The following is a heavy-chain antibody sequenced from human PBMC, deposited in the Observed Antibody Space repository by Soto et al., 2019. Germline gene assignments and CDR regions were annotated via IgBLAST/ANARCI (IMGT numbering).Heavy chain of an antibody. CDR2: IIPIFGTA. Sequence: ASVKVSCKASGGTFSSYAISWVRQAPRQGLEWMGGIIPIFGTANYAQKFQGRVTITADESTSTAYMELSSLRSEDTAVYYCARGPPVGTYYDFWSGYPPNYYYGMDVWGQGTTVTVSS. J-gene: IGHJ6*02. CDR1: GGTFSSYA. D-gene: IGHD3-3*01. CDR3: ARGPPVGTYYDFWSGYPPNYYYGMDV. V-gene: IGHV1-69*13.